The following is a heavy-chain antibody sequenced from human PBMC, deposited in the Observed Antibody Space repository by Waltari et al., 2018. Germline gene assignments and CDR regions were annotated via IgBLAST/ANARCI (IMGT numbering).Heavy chain of an antibody. CDR1: GFTFNNYA. CDR2: VIYSGGTT. Sequence: EVQLLESGGGLVQPGGSLRLSWAASGFTFNNYAISWVRQAPGKGLEWVSVIYSGGTTYYADSVKGRFTISRDNSKNTLYLQMNSLRPEDTAVYHCAKEDFGGVDHWGQGTLVTVSS. V-gene: IGHV3-23*03. CDR3: AKEDFGGVDH. D-gene: IGHD3-16*01. J-gene: IGHJ5*02.